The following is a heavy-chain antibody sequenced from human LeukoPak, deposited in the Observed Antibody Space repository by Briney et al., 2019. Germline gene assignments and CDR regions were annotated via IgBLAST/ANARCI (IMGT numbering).Heavy chain of an antibody. V-gene: IGHV3-23*01. Sequence: GGSLRLSCAASGFTFNNYNMNWVRQAPGKALEWVSAISGSGGSTYYADSVKGRFTISRDNSKNTLYLQMNSLRAEDTAVYYCAKGSHDYGGYFDYWGQGTLVTVSS. CDR2: ISGSGGST. D-gene: IGHD4-23*01. J-gene: IGHJ4*02. CDR3: AKGSHDYGGYFDY. CDR1: GFTFNNYN.